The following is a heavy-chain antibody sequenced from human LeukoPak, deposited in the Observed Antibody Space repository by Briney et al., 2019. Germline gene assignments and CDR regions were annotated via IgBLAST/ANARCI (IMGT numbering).Heavy chain of an antibody. CDR1: GGSMTAGDYY. V-gene: IGHV4-39*07. J-gene: IGHJ6*02. D-gene: IGHD3-16*02. CDR3: ARIYGLYREAMDV. Sequence: SETLSLTCTVSGGSMTAGDYYWGWVRQPPGTGLQWIATSYQGASLKSRVTISLDTSKNQFSLRLTSVTAAGTAVYYCARIYGLYREAMDVWGPGITVTVSS. CDR2: S.